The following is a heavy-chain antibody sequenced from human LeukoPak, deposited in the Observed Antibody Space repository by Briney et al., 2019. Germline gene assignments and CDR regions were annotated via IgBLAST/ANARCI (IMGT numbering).Heavy chain of an antibody. CDR1: GFTFSSYA. V-gene: IGHV3-23*01. CDR2: ISGSGGNT. D-gene: IGHD6-6*01. Sequence: GGSLRLSCAASGFTFSSYAMSWVRQTPGKGLEWVSTISGSGGNTYYADSVKGRLTTSRDNSKNTLYLQMNSLRADDTAVYYCAKDLGSISYTWFDPWGQGTLVTVSS. J-gene: IGHJ5*02. CDR3: AKDLGSISYTWFDP.